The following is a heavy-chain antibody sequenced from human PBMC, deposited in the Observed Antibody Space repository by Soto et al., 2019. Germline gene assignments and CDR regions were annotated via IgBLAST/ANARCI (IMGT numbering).Heavy chain of an antibody. J-gene: IGHJ5*02. CDR3: ARVQSNHRWANWFDR. CDR1: GYTFTSYD. Sequence: QVQLVQSGAEVKKPGASVKVSCKASGYTFTSYDINWVRQATGQGLEWMGWMNPNSGNTGYAQKFQGRVTMTRNTSISTAYMERSSLISEATAVYYCARVQSNHRWANWFDRGGQGTLVTVSS. CDR2: MNPNSGNT. D-gene: IGHD4-4*01. V-gene: IGHV1-8*01.